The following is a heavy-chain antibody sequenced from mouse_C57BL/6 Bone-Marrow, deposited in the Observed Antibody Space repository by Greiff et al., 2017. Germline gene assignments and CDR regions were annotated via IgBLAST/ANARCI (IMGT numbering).Heavy chain of an antibody. D-gene: IGHD2-2*01. V-gene: IGHV1-42*01. Sequence: VQLQQSGPELVKPGASVKISCKASGYSFTGYYMNWVKQSPEKSLEWIGEINPSTGGTTYNQKFKAKATLAVAKSSSTAYMQLKSLTSEDSAVYYCATLSTMVRGWFAYWGQGTLVTVSA. CDR2: INPSTGGT. CDR3: ATLSTMVRGWFAY. J-gene: IGHJ3*01. CDR1: GYSFTGYY.